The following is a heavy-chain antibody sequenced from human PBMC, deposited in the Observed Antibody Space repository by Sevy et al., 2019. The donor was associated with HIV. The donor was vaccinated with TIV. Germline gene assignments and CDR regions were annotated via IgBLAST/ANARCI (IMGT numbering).Heavy chain of an antibody. Sequence: GGSLRLSCAASGFTFSSYWLNWVRQAPGKGLEWVANIKQDGSERYYVDSVKGRFTISRDNAKNSLYLQMNSLRAEDTAEYYGARGSFCSSASCYSGGYHYWGQGTLFTVSS. D-gene: IGHD2-2*01. CDR3: ARGSFCSSASCYSGGYHY. CDR1: GFTFSSYW. CDR2: IKQDGSER. J-gene: IGHJ4*02. V-gene: IGHV3-7*01.